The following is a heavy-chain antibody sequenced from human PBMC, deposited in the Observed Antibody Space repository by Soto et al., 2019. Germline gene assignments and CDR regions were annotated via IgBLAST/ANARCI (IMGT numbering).Heavy chain of an antibody. D-gene: IGHD4-17*01. V-gene: IGHV3-23*01. CDR2: ITSSGGTT. CDR1: GFTFSSYA. J-gene: IGHJ5*02. CDR3: AKALSTMNTGWFDP. Sequence: TGGSLRLSCAASGFTFSSYAMSWVRQAPGKGLEWVSAITSSGGTTYYTDSVKGRFTISRDSSKNTLYLQMNSLRAEDTAVYYCAKALSTMNTGWFDPWGQGTLVTVSS.